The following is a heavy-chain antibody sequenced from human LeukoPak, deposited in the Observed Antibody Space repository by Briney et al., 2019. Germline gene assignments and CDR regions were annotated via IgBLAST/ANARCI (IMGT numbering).Heavy chain of an antibody. V-gene: IGHV4-39*07. D-gene: IGHD2-2*01. CDR3: ARRDLVPAAKIYYCYYYVDV. J-gene: IGHJ6*03. CDR1: GGSSSSSSYY. Sequence: SETLSLTCTVSGGSSSSSSYYWGWIRQPPGKGLGWIVSIDYSGSTYYNPSLKSRVTISVDTSKNQFSLKLSSVTAADTAVYYCARRDLVPAAKIYYCYYYVDVWGKGTTVTVSS. CDR2: IDYSGST.